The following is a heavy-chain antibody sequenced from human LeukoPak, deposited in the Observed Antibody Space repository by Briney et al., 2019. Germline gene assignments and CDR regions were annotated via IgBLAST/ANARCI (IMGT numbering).Heavy chain of an antibody. CDR1: GFAFNTYS. V-gene: IGHV3-21*01. Sequence: GGSLRLSCAASGFAFNTYSMNWVRQAPGKGLEWVSFIFSSSTYIYYTDSVKGRFTISRDNAKNSLYLQMNSLRAEDTAVYYCARDNNCSGGSCYMGYYYYYMDVWGKGTTVTVSS. J-gene: IGHJ6*03. CDR3: ARDNNCSGGSCYMGYYYYYMDV. CDR2: IFSSSTYI. D-gene: IGHD2-15*01.